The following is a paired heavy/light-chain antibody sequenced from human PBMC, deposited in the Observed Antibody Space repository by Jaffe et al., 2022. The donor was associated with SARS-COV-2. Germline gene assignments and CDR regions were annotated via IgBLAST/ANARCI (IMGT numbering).Heavy chain of an antibody. Sequence: QVHLVESGGGVVQPGMSLRLSCTASGFTFNNYAFHWVRQAPGKGLEWVADISFDGLLKYYAKSVKGRFTISRDNSENTVYLQLSSLTADDTAIYYCARDESAAADYYSMDVWGKGTTVIVSS. CDR2: ISFDGLLK. CDR3: ARDESAAADYYSMDV. V-gene: IGHV3-30*04. J-gene: IGHJ6*03. D-gene: IGHD6-13*01. CDR1: GFTFNNYA.
Light chain of an antibody. CDR2: VAS. V-gene: IGKV1-12*01. CDR3: QQSTSFPPT. Sequence: DIQMTQSPSSVSASVGDKVTITCRASQDIKTWLAWYQQKPGKAPKPLIYVASNLRSGVPSRFSGSGSGTDFTLTISSLQPEDFATYYCQQSTSFPPTFGQGTKVEIK. CDR1: QDIKTW. J-gene: IGKJ1*01.